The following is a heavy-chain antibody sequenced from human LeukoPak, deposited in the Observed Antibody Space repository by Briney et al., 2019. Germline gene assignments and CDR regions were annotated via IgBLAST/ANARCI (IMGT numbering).Heavy chain of an antibody. CDR3: ARVGDHFHWNLDL. J-gene: IGHJ2*01. Sequence: GGSLRLSCAASGFTVITNDMTWVRQAPGKGLEWVSVLYSDGNTKYADSVQGRFTISRDNSKNTLYLEMNSLSPDDTAVYFCARVGDHFHWNLDLWGRGTLVTVSS. CDR2: LYSDGNT. CDR1: GFTVITND. D-gene: IGHD3-3*02. V-gene: IGHV3-53*01.